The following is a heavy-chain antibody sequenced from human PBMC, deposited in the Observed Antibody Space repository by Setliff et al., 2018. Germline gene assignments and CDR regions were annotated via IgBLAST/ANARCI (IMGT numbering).Heavy chain of an antibody. CDR1: GYTRTELS. D-gene: IGHD5-18*01. V-gene: IGHV1-24*01. J-gene: IGHJ4*02. CDR3: ATSVSWIQLVLYPQGHPEPFDY. CDR2: FDPEDGET. Sequence: ASVKVSCKVSGYTRTELSMHWVRQAPGKGLEWMGGFDPEDGETIYAQKSQGRVTMTGDTSTDTAYMELSSLRSEDTAVYYCATSVSWIQLVLYPQGHPEPFDYWGQGTLVTVSS.